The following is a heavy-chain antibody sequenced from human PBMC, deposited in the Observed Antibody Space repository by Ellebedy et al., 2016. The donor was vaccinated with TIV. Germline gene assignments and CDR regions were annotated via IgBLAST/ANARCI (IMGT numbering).Heavy chain of an antibody. V-gene: IGHV3-11*04. CDR1: GFTFSDYY. Sequence: GGSLRLSXAASGFTFSDYYMSWIRQAPGKGLEWVSCITSSSSSMYYADSVKGRFTISRDDAKNSLYLQMNSLRAEDTAVYYCARVQINNGWYEDYWGQGTLVTVSS. J-gene: IGHJ4*02. CDR2: ITSSSSSM. CDR3: ARVQINNGWYEDY. D-gene: IGHD6-19*01.